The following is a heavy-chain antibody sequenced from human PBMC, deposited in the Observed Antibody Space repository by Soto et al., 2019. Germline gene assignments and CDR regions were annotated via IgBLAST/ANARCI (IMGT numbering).Heavy chain of an antibody. CDR1: GDSFSKYT. CDR2: IIPRFGTT. J-gene: IGHJ4*02. D-gene: IGHD2-21*01. CDR3: ARGWGLYNCGRSQLDS. V-gene: IGHV1-69*01. Sequence: QVQLVQSGAEVEKPGSSVRVSCKASGDSFSKYTVNWVRQAPRQGLEWMGGIIPRFGTTNYAPTLQDRVTITADESMNTVYMELSSLRSEDTALYYCARGWGLYNCGRSQLDSWGQGTLVTVSS.